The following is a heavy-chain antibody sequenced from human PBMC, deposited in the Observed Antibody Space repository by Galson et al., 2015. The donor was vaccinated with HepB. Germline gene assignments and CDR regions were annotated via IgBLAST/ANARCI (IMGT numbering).Heavy chain of an antibody. Sequence: SETLSLTCAVYGGSFSGYYWSWIRQPPGKGLEWIGEINHSGSTNYNPSLESRVTISVDTSKNQFSLKLSSVTAADTAVYYCARVGYDSSGYYSYYYYYYGMDVWGQGTTVTVSS. CDR2: INHSGST. J-gene: IGHJ6*02. CDR3: ARVGYDSSGYYSYYYYYYGMDV. CDR1: GGSFSGYY. D-gene: IGHD3-22*01. V-gene: IGHV4-34*01.